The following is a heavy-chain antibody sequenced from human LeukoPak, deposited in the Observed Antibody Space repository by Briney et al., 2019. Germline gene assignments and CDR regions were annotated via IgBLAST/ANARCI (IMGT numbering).Heavy chain of an antibody. CDR1: GLTFSTYG. Sequence: GGSLRLSCAASGLTFSTYGMHWVRQAPGKGLEWVAGIWFDGSNKYYADSVKGRFTISRDNSKNMLYLQMNSLRAEDTAVFYCATSTEDTAVLTPFDYWGQGTLVTVSS. V-gene: IGHV3-33*08. D-gene: IGHD5-18*01. CDR2: IWFDGSNK. J-gene: IGHJ4*02. CDR3: ATSTEDTAVLTPFDY.